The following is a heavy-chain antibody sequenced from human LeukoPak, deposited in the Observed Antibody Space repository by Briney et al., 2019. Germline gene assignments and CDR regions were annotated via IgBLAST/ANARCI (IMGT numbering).Heavy chain of an antibody. CDR1: GFTFSAYD. J-gene: IGHJ4*02. Sequence: HSGGSLRLSCAASGFTFSAYDMHWVRQAPGKGLEWVAVISYDGSDKYYADSVKGRLTISRDNSKNTLYLQMNTLRAEDTAVYYCAKARDFWSGYEELIDYWGQGTLVTVSS. V-gene: IGHV3-30*18. CDR2: ISYDGSDK. D-gene: IGHD3-3*01. CDR3: AKARDFWSGYEELIDY.